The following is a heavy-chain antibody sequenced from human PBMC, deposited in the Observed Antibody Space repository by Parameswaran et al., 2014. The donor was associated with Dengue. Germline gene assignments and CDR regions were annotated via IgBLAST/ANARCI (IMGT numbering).Heavy chain of an antibody. V-gene: IGHV3-48*03. CDR2: ISSSGSTI. CDR3: ASVDTAMVPYYYYYMDV. Sequence: VRQAPGKGLEWVSYISSSGSTIYYADSVKGRFTISRDNAKNSLYLQMNSLRAEDTAVYYCASVDTAMVPYYYYYMDVWGKGTTVTVSS. D-gene: IGHD5-18*01. J-gene: IGHJ6*03.